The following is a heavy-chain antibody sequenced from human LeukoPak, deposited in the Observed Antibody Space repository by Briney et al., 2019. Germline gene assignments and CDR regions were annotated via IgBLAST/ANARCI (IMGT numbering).Heavy chain of an antibody. D-gene: IGHD2-21*01. J-gene: IGHJ4*02. V-gene: IGHV3-74*01. CDR1: GFTFTSHW. CDR2: INSDGSST. CDR3: AKDGILWSSRLGYFDY. Sequence: PGGSLRLSCAASGFTFTSHWMHWVRQAPGKGLVWVSRINSDGSSTNYADSVKGQFTISRDNAKNTLYLQVNSLRAEDTAVYYCAKDGILWSSRLGYFDYWGQGTLVTVSS.